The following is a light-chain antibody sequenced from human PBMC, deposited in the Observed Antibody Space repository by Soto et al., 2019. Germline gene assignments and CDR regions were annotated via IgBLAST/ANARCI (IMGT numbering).Light chain of an antibody. CDR3: QQYSGWPGT. CDR2: GSS. V-gene: IGKV3-15*01. Sequence: PAAMSQSIGESDTLSCRGSQLCSSYLAWYQRRPGQAPRLLIYGSSSRATGVPPRFSGSASGTEFTLTISRLQSEDFGVYYCQQYSGWPGTFGQGTRVEIK. J-gene: IGKJ5*01. CDR1: QLCSSY.